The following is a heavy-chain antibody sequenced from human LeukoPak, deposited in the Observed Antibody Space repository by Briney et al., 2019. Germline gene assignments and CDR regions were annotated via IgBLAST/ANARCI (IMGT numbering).Heavy chain of an antibody. CDR3: AKVGWFGELLTFDY. Sequence: GGSLRLSCAASGFTFSSYAMSWVRQAPGKGLEWVSAISGSGGSTYYADSVKGRFTISRDSSKNTLYLQMNSLRAEDTAVYYCAKVGWFGELLTFDYWGQGTLVTVSS. CDR2: ISGSGGST. D-gene: IGHD3-10*01. V-gene: IGHV3-23*01. CDR1: GFTFSSYA. J-gene: IGHJ4*02.